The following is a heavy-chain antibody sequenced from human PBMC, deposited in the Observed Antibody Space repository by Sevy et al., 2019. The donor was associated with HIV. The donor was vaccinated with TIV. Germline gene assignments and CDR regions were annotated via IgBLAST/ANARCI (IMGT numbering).Heavy chain of an antibody. CDR3: ARDAPGIVVVPAAFYFDY. CDR1: GGSISSYY. V-gene: IGHV4-4*07. J-gene: IGHJ4*02. CDR2: IYTSGGT. D-gene: IGHD2-2*01. Sequence: SETLSLTCTVSGGSISSYYWSWIRQPAGKGLEWIGRIYTSGGTNYNPSLKSRVTMSVDTSKNQFSLKLSSVTAADTAVYYCARDAPGIVVVPAAFYFDYWGQGTLVTVSS.